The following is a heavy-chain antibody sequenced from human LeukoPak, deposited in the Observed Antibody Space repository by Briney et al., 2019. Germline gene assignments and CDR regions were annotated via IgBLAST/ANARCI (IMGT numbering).Heavy chain of an antibody. J-gene: IGHJ4*02. CDR3: ARDGDYVWGSYRQFDY. CDR2: ISSSSSYI. V-gene: IGHV3-21*05. D-gene: IGHD3-16*02. CDR1: GFTFSSYS. Sequence: GGSLRLSCAASGFTFSSYSMNWVRQAPGKGLEWVSYISSSSSYIYYADSVKGRFTISRDNAKNSLYLQMNSLRAEDTAVYYCARDGDYVWGSYRQFDYWGQGTLVTVSS.